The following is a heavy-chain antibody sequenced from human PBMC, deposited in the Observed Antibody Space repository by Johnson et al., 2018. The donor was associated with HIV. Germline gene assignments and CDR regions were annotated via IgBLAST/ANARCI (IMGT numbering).Heavy chain of an antibody. D-gene: IGHD1-26*01. CDR2: INSDGSST. Sequence: VQLVESGGGLVQPGGSLRLSCAASGFTFSSHWMHWVRQAPGKGLVWVSRINSDGSSTSYADSVKGRFIISRDNAKNTLYLQMTSLRAEDTAVYYCARALVDDAFDIWGQGTMVTVSS. V-gene: IGHV3-74*01. J-gene: IGHJ3*02. CDR1: GFTFSSHW. CDR3: ARALVDDAFDI.